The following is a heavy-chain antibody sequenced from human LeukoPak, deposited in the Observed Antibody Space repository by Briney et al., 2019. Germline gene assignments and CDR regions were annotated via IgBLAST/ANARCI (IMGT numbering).Heavy chain of an antibody. V-gene: IGHV4-30-4*08. J-gene: IGHJ4*02. CDR2: IYYSGST. CDR3: ARGDSGYDPSDY. D-gene: IGHD5-12*01. CDR1: GGSISSGDYY. Sequence: SQTLSLTCTVSGGSISSGDYYWRWIRQPPGKGLEWIGYIYYSGSTYYNPSLKSRVTISVDTSKNQFSLKLSSVTAADTAVYYCARGDSGYDPSDYWGQGTLVTVSS.